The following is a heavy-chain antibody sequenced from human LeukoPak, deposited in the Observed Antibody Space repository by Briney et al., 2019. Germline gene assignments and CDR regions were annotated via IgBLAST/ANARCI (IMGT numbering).Heavy chain of an antibody. CDR1: GYLYTSYD. Sequence: ASVKVSCKASGYLYTSYDIIWVLQATGQGPEWMGWMNPNSGNTGYAQKFQGRVNMTRNTSISTAYMELSSLRSEDTAVYYCARGVAGGSVPPFDYWGQGTLVTVSS. D-gene: IGHD3-10*01. CDR3: ARGVAGGSVPPFDY. V-gene: IGHV1-8*01. CDR2: MNPNSGNT. J-gene: IGHJ4*02.